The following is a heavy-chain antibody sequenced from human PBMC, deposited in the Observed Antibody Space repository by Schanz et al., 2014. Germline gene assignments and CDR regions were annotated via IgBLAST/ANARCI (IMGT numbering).Heavy chain of an antibody. CDR3: ARGLIAAAGGAFDY. J-gene: IGHJ4*02. CDR2: VSSDGNND. CDR1: GFTFSTHA. V-gene: IGHV3-30*03. Sequence: VQLVESGGGLVQPGGSLRLSCTASGFTFSTHAMHWVRQAPGKGLEWVALVSSDGNNDYYTDSVKGRFTISRDNSKNTVHLQMNSLRAGDAAVYYCARGLIAAAGGAFDYWGQGTLVAVSA. D-gene: IGHD6-13*01.